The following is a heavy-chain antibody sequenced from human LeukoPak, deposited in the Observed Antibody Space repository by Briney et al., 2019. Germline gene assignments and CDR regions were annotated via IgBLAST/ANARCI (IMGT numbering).Heavy chain of an antibody. CDR1: GFTFSTYW. CDR3: ASDAGGAWGMDV. V-gene: IGHV3-7*05. J-gene: IGHJ6*02. Sequence: GGSLRLSCGASGFTFSTYWMSWVRQAPGKGLEWVANIKHDGSQKYYVDSVKGRFTISRDNAKNSVYLQMNSLRAEDTAVYYCASDAGGAWGMDVWGQGTTVTVSS. CDR2: IKHDGSQK. D-gene: IGHD3-10*01.